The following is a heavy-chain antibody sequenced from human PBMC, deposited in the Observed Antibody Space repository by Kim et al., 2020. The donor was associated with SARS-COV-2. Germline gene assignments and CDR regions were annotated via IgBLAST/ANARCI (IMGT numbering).Heavy chain of an antibody. J-gene: IGHJ4*02. V-gene: IGHV4-34*01. CDR3: ARVDSSGWYGNY. CDR1: GGSFSGYY. Sequence: SETLSLTCAVYGGSFSGYYWSWIRQPPGKGLEWIGEINHSGSTNYNPSLKSRVTISVDTSKNQFSLKLSSVTAADTAVYYCARVDSSGWYGNYWGQGTLVTVSS. D-gene: IGHD6-19*01. CDR2: INHSGST.